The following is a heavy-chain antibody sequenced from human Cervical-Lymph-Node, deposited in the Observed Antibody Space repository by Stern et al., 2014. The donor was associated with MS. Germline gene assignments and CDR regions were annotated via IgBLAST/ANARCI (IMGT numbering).Heavy chain of an antibody. V-gene: IGHV1-24*01. CDR3: ATHRGRVTYYYGMDV. D-gene: IGHD2-21*02. Sequence: VQLVESGAEVKKPGASVKVSCKVSGYTLSEISMHWVRQAPGKGLEWMGGFDPEHGETRYAQKVQGRVTMAEDRSTDKAYMELSRLRSEDAAVYYCATHRGRVTYYYGMDVWGQGTTVTVSS. CDR1: GYTLSEIS. CDR2: FDPEHGET. J-gene: IGHJ6*02.